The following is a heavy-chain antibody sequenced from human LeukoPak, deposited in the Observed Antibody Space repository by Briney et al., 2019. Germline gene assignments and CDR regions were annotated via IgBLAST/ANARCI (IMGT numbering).Heavy chain of an antibody. CDR1: GYTFTGYY. V-gene: IGHV1-2*02. CDR2: INPNSGGT. CDR3: ARTQGYYYFYMDV. J-gene: IGHJ6*03. Sequence: ASVTVSCKASGYTFTGYYMYWVRQAPGQGLEWMGWINPNSGGTNYAQKFQGRVTMTRDTSFSTAYMELTRLRSDDTAVYYCARTQGYYYFYMDVWGKGTTVTVSS.